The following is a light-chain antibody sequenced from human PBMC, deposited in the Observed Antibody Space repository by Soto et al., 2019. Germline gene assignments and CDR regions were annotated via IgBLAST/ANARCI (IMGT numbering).Light chain of an antibody. CDR2: GAS. CDR3: QQRSNWPPIT. J-gene: IGKJ5*01. Sequence: EVVITQSPSTLSVSTGERVTLSCRASQSVSSNLAFYQQKPGQAPTLLIYGASIRAAGIPDRFSGSGSGTDFTLTIRRLEPDDFAVYYCQQRSNWPPITFGQGRRLEIK. CDR1: QSVSSN. V-gene: IGKV3D-20*02.